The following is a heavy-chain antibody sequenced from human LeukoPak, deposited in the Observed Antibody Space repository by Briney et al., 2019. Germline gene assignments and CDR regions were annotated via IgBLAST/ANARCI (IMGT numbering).Heavy chain of an antibody. D-gene: IGHD1-14*01. CDR3: TGSFGIYFDY. V-gene: IGHV3-21*01. Sequence: GRSLRVSCAASGFTFSSYGMHWVRQAPGKGLEWVSSISSSSSYIYYADSVKGRFTISRDNAKNSLYLQMNSLRAEDTAVYYCTGSFGIYFDYWGQGTLVTVSS. CDR1: GFTFSSYG. J-gene: IGHJ4*02. CDR2: ISSSSSYI.